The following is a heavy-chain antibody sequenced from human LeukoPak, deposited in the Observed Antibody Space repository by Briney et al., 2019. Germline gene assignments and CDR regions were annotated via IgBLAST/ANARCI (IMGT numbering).Heavy chain of an antibody. Sequence: SETLSLTCAVYGGSFSGYYWSWIRRPPGKWLEWIGEINHSGSTNYNPSLKTRVTISVDTPKNQFSLKLSSVTAADTAVYYCARRRWGAFDIWGQGTMVTVSS. J-gene: IGHJ3*02. V-gene: IGHV4-34*01. CDR2: INHSGST. CDR1: GGSFSGYY. D-gene: IGHD7-27*01. CDR3: ARRRWGAFDI.